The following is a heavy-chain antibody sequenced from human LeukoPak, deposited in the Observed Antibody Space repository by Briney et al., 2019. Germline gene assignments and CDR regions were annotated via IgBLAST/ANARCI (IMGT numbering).Heavy chain of an antibody. J-gene: IGHJ6*02. V-gene: IGHV3-21*01. CDR1: GFTFSSYS. CDR3: ARDVYYDILTGSLYYYYGMDV. D-gene: IGHD3-9*01. CDR2: ISSSSSYI. Sequence: PGGSLRLSCAASGFTFSSYSMNWVRQAPGKGLEWVSSISSSSSYIYYADSVEGRFTISRDNAKNSLYLQMDSLRAEDTAVYYCARDVYYDILTGSLYYYYGMDVWGQGTTVTVSS.